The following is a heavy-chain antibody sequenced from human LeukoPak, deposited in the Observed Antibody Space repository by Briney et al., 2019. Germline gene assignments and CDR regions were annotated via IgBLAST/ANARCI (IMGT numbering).Heavy chain of an antibody. D-gene: IGHD1-26*01. J-gene: IGHJ4*02. CDR3: ARDGQWDLTYYLDY. CDR1: GFTFTSYS. V-gene: IGHV3-21*01. Sequence: PGGSLRLSCAGSGFTFTSYSLNWVRQAPGKGLELVSCISSHGNYIYYADSVKGRFTVSRDDATNSVFLQMNSLRAEDTGIYYCARDGQWDLTYYLDYWGQGILASVSS. CDR2: ISSHGNYI.